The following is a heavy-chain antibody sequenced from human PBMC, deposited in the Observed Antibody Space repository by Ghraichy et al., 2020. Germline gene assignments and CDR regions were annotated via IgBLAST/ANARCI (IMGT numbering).Heavy chain of an antibody. CDR2: INPNSGDS. CDR3: ARDGRPTPKYYYDSSAFQN. D-gene: IGHD3-22*01. Sequence: ASVKVSFKASGYTFTGYYIHWVRQAPGQGLEWMGWINPNSGDSNYAQKFLGRVTMTRDSSISTAYMDLRRLRSDDTAVYYCARDGRPTPKYYYDSSAFQNWGQGTLVTVSP. V-gene: IGHV1-2*02. CDR1: GYTFTGYY. J-gene: IGHJ4*02.